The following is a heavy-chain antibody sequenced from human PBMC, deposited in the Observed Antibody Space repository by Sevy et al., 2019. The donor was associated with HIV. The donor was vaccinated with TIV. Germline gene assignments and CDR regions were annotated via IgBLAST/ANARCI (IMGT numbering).Heavy chain of an antibody. Sequence: GGSLRLSCVASGFTFSSDSMHWVRQAPGKGLEWVSSVSSSSDYIYYADSVKGRFTISRDNAKNSLYLQMNSLRAEDTAVYYCAKSWGSITAAGLDYWGQGTLVTVSS. D-gene: IGHD6-13*01. CDR1: GFTFSSDS. J-gene: IGHJ4*02. V-gene: IGHV3-21*01. CDR3: AKSWGSITAAGLDY. CDR2: VSSSSDYI.